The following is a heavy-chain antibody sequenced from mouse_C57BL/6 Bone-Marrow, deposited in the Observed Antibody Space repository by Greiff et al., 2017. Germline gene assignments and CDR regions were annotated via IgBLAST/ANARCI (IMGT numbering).Heavy chain of an antibody. Sequence: VQLKQPGTELVKPGASVKLSCKASGYTFTSYWMHWVQQRPGQGLEWIGNINPSNGGTNYNEKFKSKATLTVDKSSSTAYMQLSSLTSEDSAVYYCARSWDGFYWYFDVWGTGTTVTVSS. D-gene: IGHD4-1*01. V-gene: IGHV1-53*01. J-gene: IGHJ1*03. CDR2: INPSNGGT. CDR1: GYTFTSYW. CDR3: ARSWDGFYWYFDV.